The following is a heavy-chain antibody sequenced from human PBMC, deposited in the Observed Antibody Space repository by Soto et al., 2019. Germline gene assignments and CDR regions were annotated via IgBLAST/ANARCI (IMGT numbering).Heavy chain of an antibody. V-gene: IGHV3-74*01. CDR3: AAGLLPRISGTTLNP. D-gene: IGHD1-7*01. CDR1: GLTFSRYW. CDR2: INIEGTSA. J-gene: IGHJ5*02. Sequence: EVQVVESGGGLVQPGGSLRLSCAASGLTFSRYWMHWVRQVPGKGLVWVSRINIEGTSATYADSVKGRFTISRDNARNTLFLQMNSLRAEDSAVYYCAAGLLPRISGTTLNPWGQGTLVIVSS.